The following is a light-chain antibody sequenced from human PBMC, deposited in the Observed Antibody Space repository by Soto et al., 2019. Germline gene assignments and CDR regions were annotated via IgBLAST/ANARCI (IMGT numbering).Light chain of an antibody. CDR1: SADVGGYNR. Sequence: QSALTQPASVSGSPGQSITISCTGTSADVGGYNRVSWYQHHPGKAPKLMIYEVSNRPSGISDRFSGSKSGNTASLTISGLQAEDEADYYCVSSTSSTTWVFGGGTKLTVL. CDR2: EVS. J-gene: IGLJ3*02. V-gene: IGLV2-14*01. CDR3: VSSTSSTTWV.